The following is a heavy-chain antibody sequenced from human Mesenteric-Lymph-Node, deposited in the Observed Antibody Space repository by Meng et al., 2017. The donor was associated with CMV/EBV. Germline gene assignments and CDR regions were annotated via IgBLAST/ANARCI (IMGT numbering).Heavy chain of an antibody. CDR3: ARCRQAPKLTAYYGMDV. Sequence: SETLSLTCTVSGYSISSGNYWGWIRQPPGKGLEWIGSIYLTGNTHYNPSLTSRVTISVDTSKNQFSLKLSSVTAADTAVYYCARCRQAPKLTAYYGMDVWGQGTTVTVSS. CDR1: GYSISSGNY. D-gene: IGHD1-7*01. CDR2: IYLTGNT. J-gene: IGHJ6*02. V-gene: IGHV4-38-2*02.